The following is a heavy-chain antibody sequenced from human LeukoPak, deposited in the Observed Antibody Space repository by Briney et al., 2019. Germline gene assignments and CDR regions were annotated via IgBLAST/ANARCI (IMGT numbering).Heavy chain of an antibody. CDR1: GYTFTSYG. V-gene: IGHV1-18*01. Sequence: RASVKVSCKASGYTFTSYGISWVRQAPGQGLEWMGWISAYNGNTNYAQKLQGRVTMTTDTSTSTAFMELRSLRSDDTAVYYRARDTYNWNYGDYYYYGMDVWGQGTTVTVSS. J-gene: IGHJ6*02. D-gene: IGHD1-7*01. CDR2: ISAYNGNT. CDR3: ARDTYNWNYGDYYYYGMDV.